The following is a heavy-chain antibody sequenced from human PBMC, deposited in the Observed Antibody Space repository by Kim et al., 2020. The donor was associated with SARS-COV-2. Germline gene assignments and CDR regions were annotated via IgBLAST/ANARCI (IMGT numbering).Heavy chain of an antibody. D-gene: IGHD1-1*01. V-gene: IGHV3-11*01. Sequence: IWYADSVRGRFTISRDNAKNSLYLQMNSLRDEDTAVYYCAREETTRYGMDVWGQGTMVTVSS. CDR3: AREETTRYGMDV. J-gene: IGHJ6*02. CDR2: I.